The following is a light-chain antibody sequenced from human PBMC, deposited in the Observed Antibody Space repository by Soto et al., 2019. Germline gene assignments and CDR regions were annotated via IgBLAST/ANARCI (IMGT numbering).Light chain of an antibody. CDR1: QRVFKVSNNKDC. J-gene: IGKJ2*01. V-gene: IGKV4-1*01. Sequence: DIVMTQSPDSLAMSLVERATINCXSSQRVFKVSNNKDCLGWYXQKTXXXTKLXXXGPXTRESGVPDRFSGSGSGTDFTLTISSLQAEDVAIYYCQQFSRPPLCPFGQGTKVDIK. CDR2: GPX. CDR3: QQFSRPPLCP.